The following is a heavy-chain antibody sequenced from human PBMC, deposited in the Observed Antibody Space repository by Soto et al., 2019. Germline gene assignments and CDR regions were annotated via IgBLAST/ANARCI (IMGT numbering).Heavy chain of an antibody. J-gene: IGHJ3*01. V-gene: IGHV3-21*06. Sequence: GGSLRLSCAASGFSFSGYNMNWVRQAPGKGLEWVSSISGDSNYIYYADSVQGRFTISRDNAKNSVYLQMNSLRAEDTAVYYCARVVYFDRSAYGLWGQGTMVTVSS. D-gene: IGHD3-22*01. CDR3: ARVVYFDRSAYGL. CDR1: GFSFSGYN. CDR2: ISGDSNYI.